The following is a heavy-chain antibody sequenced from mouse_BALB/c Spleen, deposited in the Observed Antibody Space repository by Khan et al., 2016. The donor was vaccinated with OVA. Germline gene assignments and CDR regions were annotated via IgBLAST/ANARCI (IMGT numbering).Heavy chain of an antibody. V-gene: IGHV1-7*01. Sequence: QVQLQQSGAELAKPGASVKMSCKTSGYTFTTYWMRWVKQRPGQGLEWIGYINPTSGHTDYNEKFKDKATLSADKSSSTAYMQLSSLTSEDSAVYYCTRDRIDYWGQGTTLTVSS. CDR3: TRDRIDY. J-gene: IGHJ2*01. CDR1: GYTFTTYW. CDR2: INPTSGHT.